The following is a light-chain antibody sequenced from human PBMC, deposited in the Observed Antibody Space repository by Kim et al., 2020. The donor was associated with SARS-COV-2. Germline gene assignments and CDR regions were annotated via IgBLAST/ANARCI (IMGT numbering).Light chain of an antibody. Sequence: PGETATVSCGGDSLQAKTVHWYQQKPGQAPVLVIQYDNERPSGIPERISGSTSGNMATLTLSRVEAGDEADYYCQVWDSDTDHVIFGGGTQLNVL. CDR2: YDN. J-gene: IGLJ2*01. CDR1: SLQAKT. CDR3: QVWDSDTDHVI. V-gene: IGLV3-21*04.